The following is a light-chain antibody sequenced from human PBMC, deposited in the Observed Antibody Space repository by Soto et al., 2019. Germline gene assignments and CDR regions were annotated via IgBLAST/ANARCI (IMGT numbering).Light chain of an antibody. V-gene: IGLV1-40*01. CDR3: HSYDSSLSGSYV. Sequence: QCVLTQPPSVSGAPGQRVTISCTGSSSNIGAGYDVHWYQQLPGIAPKLLIFGISNRPSGVPDRFSGSKSGTSASLAITGLQAEDEADYYCHSYDSSLSGSYVFGTGTKVTVL. CDR1: SSNIGAGYD. J-gene: IGLJ1*01. CDR2: GIS.